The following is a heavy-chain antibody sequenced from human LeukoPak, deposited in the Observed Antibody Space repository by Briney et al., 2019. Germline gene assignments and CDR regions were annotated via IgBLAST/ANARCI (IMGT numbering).Heavy chain of an antibody. V-gene: IGHV3-23*01. Sequence: GGSLRLSCAASDFSFITYAMSWVRQAPGKGLEWVSTISGGGDATYYADSVKGRFTISRDNSKNTLYLQMNSLRAEDTAVYYRAKDRGYSSFGPIFDYWGQGTLVTVSS. D-gene: IGHD6-13*01. CDR2: ISGGGDAT. CDR3: AKDRGYSSFGPIFDY. CDR1: DFSFITYA. J-gene: IGHJ4*02.